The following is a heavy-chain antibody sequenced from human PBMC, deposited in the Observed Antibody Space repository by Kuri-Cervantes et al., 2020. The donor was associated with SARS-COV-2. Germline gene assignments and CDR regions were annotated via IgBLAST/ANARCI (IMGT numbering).Heavy chain of an antibody. J-gene: IGHJ2*01. CDR3: TRDGGYGNNIWRGDWYFDL. CDR2: ISSSSTI. D-gene: IGHD6-19*01. V-gene: IGHV3-48*01. Sequence: GESLKISCAASGFTFSSYSMNWVRQAPGKGLEWVSYISSSSTIYYADSVKGRFTISRDNANNSLYLQMHSLGAGDTAVYYCTRDGGYGNNIWRGDWYFDLWGLGTLVTVSS. CDR1: GFTFSSYS.